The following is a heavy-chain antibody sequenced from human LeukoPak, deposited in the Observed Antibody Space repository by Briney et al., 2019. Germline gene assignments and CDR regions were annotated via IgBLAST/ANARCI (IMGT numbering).Heavy chain of an antibody. J-gene: IGHJ4*02. CDR2: IYPGDSDT. D-gene: IGHD3-22*01. V-gene: IGHV5-51*01. CDR1: GYSFTSYW. CDR3: ARLYGDYDSSGYQFDY. Sequence: GESLKISCKGSGYSFTSYWIGWVRQMPGKGLEWMGIIYPGDSDTRYSPSFQGQVTISADKSISTAYLQWSSLKASDTAVYYCARLYGDYDSSGYQFDYWGQGTLVTVSS.